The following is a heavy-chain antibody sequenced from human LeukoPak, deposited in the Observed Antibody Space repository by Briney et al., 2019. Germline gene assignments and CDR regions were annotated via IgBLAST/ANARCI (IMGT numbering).Heavy chain of an antibody. V-gene: IGHV1-46*01. CDR2: INLRGECT. Sequence: ASVKVSCKASGYTFTSYYIHWVRQAPGQGLEWMGLINLRGECTAYAQKFQGRENMTRDMSTSTVYMELSSLRSEDTAVYYCARDLGSGQIGTTPGGLDYWGQGTLVTVSS. CDR1: GYTFTSYY. D-gene: IGHD1-7*01. J-gene: IGHJ4*02. CDR3: ARDLGSGQIGTTPGGLDY.